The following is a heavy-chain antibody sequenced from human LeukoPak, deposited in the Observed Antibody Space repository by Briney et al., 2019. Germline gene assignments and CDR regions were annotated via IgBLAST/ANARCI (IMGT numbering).Heavy chain of an antibody. D-gene: IGHD3-9*01. CDR1: GGSISSSSYY. V-gene: IGHV4-39*07. J-gene: IGHJ4*02. CDR2: IYHSGST. CDR3: ARRAPRYFDLSPFDY. Sequence: SETLSLTCTVSGGSISSSSYYWGWIRQPPGKGLEWIGEIYHSGSTNYNPSLKSRVTISVDKSKNQFSLKLSSVTAADTAVYYCARRAPRYFDLSPFDYWGQGTLVTVSS.